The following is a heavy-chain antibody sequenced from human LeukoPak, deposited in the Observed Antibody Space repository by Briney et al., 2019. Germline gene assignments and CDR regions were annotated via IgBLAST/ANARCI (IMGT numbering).Heavy chain of an antibody. Sequence: GGSLRLSCAASGFTFSSYWMNWVRQAPGKALEWVANIKQDGSEKYYVDSVKGRFTISRDNAKNSLYLQMNRLGGEDKALYYCARGVPRVYLWGQGTLVTVSS. V-gene: IGHV3-7*04. CDR3: ARGVPRVYL. CDR1: GFTFSSYW. J-gene: IGHJ5*02. CDR2: IKQDGSEK. D-gene: IGHD3-10*01.